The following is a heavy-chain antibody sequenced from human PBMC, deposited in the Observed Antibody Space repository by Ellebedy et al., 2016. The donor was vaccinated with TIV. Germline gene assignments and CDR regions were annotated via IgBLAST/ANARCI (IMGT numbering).Heavy chain of an antibody. Sequence: GSLRLXXAVSGGSMRNRHWWNCVRQAPGTGLEWIGELSHTGKTRYNPSLKSRVTISVDTSKKQISLILTSVTAADTAVYFCVRYDLEFGEVLTDFWGRGTLVTVSS. D-gene: IGHD3-16*01. CDR2: LSHTGKT. V-gene: IGHV4-4*01. CDR3: VRYDLEFGEVLTDF. J-gene: IGHJ4*02. CDR1: GGSMRNRHW.